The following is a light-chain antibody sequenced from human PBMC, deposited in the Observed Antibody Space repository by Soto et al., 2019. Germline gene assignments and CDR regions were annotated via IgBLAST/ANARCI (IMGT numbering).Light chain of an antibody. CDR2: DAS. J-gene: IGKJ5*01. V-gene: IGKV3-11*01. CDR3: QQRLIWPCI. CDR1: ESISSQ. Sequence: EIVLTKSPASLSLSPGERATLSCTASESISSQLVWYPQIPGQAPRLLIYDASNRATGVPVRFSGSESVTDFNLPISGLEPEDFAVYYCQQRLIWPCIFGQGTRLEI.